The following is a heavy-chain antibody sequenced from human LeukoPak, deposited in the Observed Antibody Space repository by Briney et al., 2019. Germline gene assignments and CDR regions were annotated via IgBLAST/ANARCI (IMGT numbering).Heavy chain of an antibody. Sequence: GASVKVSCKASGGTFSSYAISWVRQAPGQGLEWMGGIIPIFGTANYAQKFQGRVTITADESTSTAYMELSSLRSEDTAVYYCAGAFGELSPYYYYYMDVWGKGTTVTIPS. CDR2: IIPIFGTA. D-gene: IGHD3-10*01. CDR1: GGTFSSYA. CDR3: AGAFGELSPYYYYYMDV. V-gene: IGHV1-69*13. J-gene: IGHJ6*03.